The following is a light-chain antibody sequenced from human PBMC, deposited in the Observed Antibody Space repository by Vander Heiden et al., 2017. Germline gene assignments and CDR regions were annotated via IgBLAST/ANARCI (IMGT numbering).Light chain of an antibody. CDR3: QQYYSFPRT. Sequence: VIWMTQSPSFLSASTGDSVTISCRMSQGISSYLAWYQQKPGKATGRLMYAAYTLKRGVTTRFRGSGCETDFTLTIRCVKSEDFATYYCQQYYSFPRTFGQGTKLEIK. CDR1: QGISSY. J-gene: IGKJ2*01. V-gene: IGKV1D-8*03. CDR2: AAY.